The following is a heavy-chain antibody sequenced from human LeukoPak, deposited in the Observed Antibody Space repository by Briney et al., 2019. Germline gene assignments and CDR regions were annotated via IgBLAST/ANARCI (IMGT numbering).Heavy chain of an antibody. V-gene: IGHV3-23*01. D-gene: IGHD3-22*01. J-gene: IGHJ3*02. CDR3: AKSPDSSGYYSLWAFDI. CDR1: GFTFSSYA. CDR2: ISGSGGST. Sequence: PGGSLRLSCAASGFTFSSYAMSWVRQAPGKGLEWVSAISGSGGSTYYADSVKGRFTISRDNSKNTLYLQMNSLRAEDTAVYYCAKSPDSSGYYSLWAFDIWGQGTMVTVSS.